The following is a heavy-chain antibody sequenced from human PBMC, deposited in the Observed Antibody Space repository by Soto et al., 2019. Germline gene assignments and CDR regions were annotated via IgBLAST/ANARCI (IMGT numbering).Heavy chain of an antibody. CDR2: VNSDGRST. V-gene: IGHV3-74*01. Sequence: PGGSLRLSCAASGFTFRSYWMHWVRQAPGGGLVWVSRVNSDGRSTTYADSVKGRFSISRDNSRNTMDLQMNSLKTEDTALYYCTTDLYSFGKPNFDYWGQGTLVTVSS. J-gene: IGHJ4*02. D-gene: IGHD5-18*01. CDR3: TTDLYSFGKPNFDY. CDR1: GFTFRSYW.